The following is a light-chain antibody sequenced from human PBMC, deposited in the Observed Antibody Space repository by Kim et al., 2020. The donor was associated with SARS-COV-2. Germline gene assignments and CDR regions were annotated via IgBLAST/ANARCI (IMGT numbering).Light chain of an antibody. J-gene: IGLJ1*01. Sequence: LERTERTTCQGDRHQSYYGSWYQQKTGHAPVLVIYGKNHRPSGIPDRLSGSSSGNTASLTITGAQAEDEADYYCNSRDSSGNHHYVFGTGTKVTVL. CDR2: GKN. CDR3: NSRDSSGNHHYV. CDR1: RHQSYY. V-gene: IGLV3-19*01.